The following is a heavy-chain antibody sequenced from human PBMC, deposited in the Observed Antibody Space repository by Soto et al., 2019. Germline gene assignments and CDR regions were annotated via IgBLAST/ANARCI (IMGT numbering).Heavy chain of an antibody. Sequence: QVQLVESGGGVVQPGRSLRLSCAASGFTFSSYAMHWVRQAPGKGLEWVAVISYDGSNKYYADSVKGRFTISRDNSKNTLYLQMNSLRAEDTAVYYCARVNVEMATMWAFDIWGQGTMVTVSS. D-gene: IGHD5-12*01. CDR1: GFTFSSYA. J-gene: IGHJ3*02. V-gene: IGHV3-30-3*01. CDR2: ISYDGSNK. CDR3: ARVNVEMATMWAFDI.